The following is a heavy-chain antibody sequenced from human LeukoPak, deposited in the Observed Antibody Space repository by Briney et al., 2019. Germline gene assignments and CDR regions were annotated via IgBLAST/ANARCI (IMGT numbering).Heavy chain of an antibody. D-gene: IGHD3-10*01. J-gene: IGHJ4*02. V-gene: IGHV1-69*04. Sequence: GASVKVSCKAPGGTFSSYAISWVRQAPGQGLEWMGRIIPILGIANYAQKFQGRVTITADKSTSTAYMELSSLRSEDTAVYYCARPRDHYGSGRTHFDYWGQGTLVTVSS. CDR3: ARPRDHYGSGRTHFDY. CDR2: IIPILGIA. CDR1: GGTFSSYA.